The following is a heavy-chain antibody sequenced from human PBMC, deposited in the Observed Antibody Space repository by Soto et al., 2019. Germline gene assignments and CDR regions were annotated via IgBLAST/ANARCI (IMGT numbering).Heavy chain of an antibody. CDR3: ARHHSSGWFTYDY. J-gene: IGHJ4*02. V-gene: IGHV4-38-2*01. CDR1: GYSITTGSY. CDR2: ISQSGSS. Sequence: SETLSLTCAVSGYSITTGSYWGWIRQPPGKGLEWIGSISQSGSSYYNPSLKSRLTILIDTSKNQFSLKLSSVTAADTAVYYCARHHSSGWFTYDYWGQGALVTVSS. D-gene: IGHD6-19*01.